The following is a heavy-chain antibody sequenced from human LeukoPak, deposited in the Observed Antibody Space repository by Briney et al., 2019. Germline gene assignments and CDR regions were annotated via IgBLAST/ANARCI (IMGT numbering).Heavy chain of an antibody. D-gene: IGHD6-19*01. CDR3: ARAYGGAVAGFGWFDP. Sequence: SQTLSLTCAVSGGSISSGGYSWSWIRQPPGKGLEWIGYIYHSGSTYYNPSLKSRVTISVDRSKNQFSLKLSSVTAADTAVYYCARAYGGAVAGFGWFDPWGQGTLVTVSS. J-gene: IGHJ5*02. V-gene: IGHV4-30-2*01. CDR1: GGSISSGGYS. CDR2: IYHSGST.